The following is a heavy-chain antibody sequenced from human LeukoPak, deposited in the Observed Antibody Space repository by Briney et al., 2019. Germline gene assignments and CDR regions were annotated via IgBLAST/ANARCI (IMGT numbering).Heavy chain of an antibody. CDR3: ALPYFGAGVDAFDI. CDR1: GGSISSDTYY. J-gene: IGHJ3*02. CDR2: MYYSGNT. V-gene: IGHV4-39*07. D-gene: IGHD3-10*01. Sequence: SEALSLTCSVSGGSISSDTYYWGWIRQPPGKGLEWIGTMYYSGNTDYNPSLKSRITISVDTSKNQFYLKLTSVTAADTALYYCALPYFGAGVDAFDIWGQGTRVAVSS.